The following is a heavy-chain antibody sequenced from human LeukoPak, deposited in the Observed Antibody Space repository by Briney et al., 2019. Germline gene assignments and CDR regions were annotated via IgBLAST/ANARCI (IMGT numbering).Heavy chain of an antibody. CDR2: IYYSGST. CDR3: VRATGGYGDLDY. J-gene: IGHJ4*02. Sequence: SETLSLTCTVSGGSISSYYWSWIRQPPGKGLEWIGYIYYSGSTNYNPSLKSRVTISVDTSKNQFSLKLSSVTAADTAVYYCVRATGGYGDLDYWGQGTLVTVSS. CDR1: GGSISSYY. V-gene: IGHV4-59*01. D-gene: IGHD4-17*01.